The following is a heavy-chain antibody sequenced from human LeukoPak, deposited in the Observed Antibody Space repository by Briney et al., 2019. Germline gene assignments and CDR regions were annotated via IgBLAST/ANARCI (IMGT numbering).Heavy chain of an antibody. CDR3: ARGKYSSGWFDSYYGMDV. Sequence: PSETLSLTCAVYGGSFSGYYWSWIRQPPGKGLEWIGEINHSGSTNYNPSLKSRVTISVDTSKNQFSLKLRSVTAADTAVYYCARGKYSSGWFDSYYGMDVWGQGTTVTVSS. CDR1: GGSFSGYY. D-gene: IGHD6-19*01. CDR2: INHSGST. V-gene: IGHV4-34*01. J-gene: IGHJ6*02.